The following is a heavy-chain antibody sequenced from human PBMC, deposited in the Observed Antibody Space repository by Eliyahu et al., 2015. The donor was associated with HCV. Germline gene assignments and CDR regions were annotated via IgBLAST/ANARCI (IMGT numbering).Heavy chain of an antibody. V-gene: IGHV3-11*01. CDR3: ARASTYFDY. CDR2: ISSTGITI. CDR1: GFAFXXYX. Sequence: QVQLVESGGGLVKPGGSXXLSCAASGFAFXXYXMSWIRQAPGKGLEWISYISSTGITIYYADSVRGRFTVSRDNAKNSLYLQINSLRAEDTAIYYCARASTYFDYWGQGTLVTVSS. J-gene: IGHJ4*02. D-gene: IGHD5/OR15-5a*01.